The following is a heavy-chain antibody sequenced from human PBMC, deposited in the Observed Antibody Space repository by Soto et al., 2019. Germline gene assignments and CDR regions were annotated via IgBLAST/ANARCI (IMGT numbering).Heavy chain of an antibody. D-gene: IGHD2-21*02. CDR2: VSYDGAGD. V-gene: IGHV3-30*18. Sequence: QLAESGGGVVQPGRSLRLSCAASGFTFSLYVMHWVRQGPGKGLEWLSVVSYDGAGDYYAGSVKGRFTISRDNSKNKLYLHMDSLTPGDTGVYYCAKDDLDVKGVSRVVGTGPVADLWGRGTLVTVSS. J-gene: IGHJ5*02. CDR1: GFTFSLYV. CDR3: AKDDLDVKGVSRVVGTGPVADL.